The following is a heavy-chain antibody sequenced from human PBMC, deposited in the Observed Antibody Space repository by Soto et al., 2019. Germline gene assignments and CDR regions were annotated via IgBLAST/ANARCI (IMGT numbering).Heavy chain of an antibody. D-gene: IGHD2-21*02. J-gene: IGHJ4*02. CDR3: TRQPGVTAIQGDY. CDR1: GFTFSGSA. Sequence: GGSLRLSCAASGFTFSGSAMHWVRQASGKGLEWVGRIRSKANSYATAYAASVKGRFTISREDSKNTAYLQMNSLKTADTAVYYCTRQPGVTAIQGDYWGQGTLVTVSS. V-gene: IGHV3-73*01. CDR2: IRSKANSYAT.